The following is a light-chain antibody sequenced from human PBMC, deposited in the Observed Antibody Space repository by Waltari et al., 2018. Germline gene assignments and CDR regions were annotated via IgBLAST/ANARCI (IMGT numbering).Light chain of an antibody. CDR3: TSYTTTDTLYV. V-gene: IGLV2-14*03. CDR2: YVS. CDR1: SSDLGSFNF. Sequence: QSPLTPPASASGSPGQSITISSTGTSSDLGSFNFVSCYQQYPCKPPNLIIFYVSNRPPVISPSFSCAKSGNTAALTISWRQAEDEADYNCTSYTTTDTLYVFGTGTQVTVL. J-gene: IGLJ1*01.